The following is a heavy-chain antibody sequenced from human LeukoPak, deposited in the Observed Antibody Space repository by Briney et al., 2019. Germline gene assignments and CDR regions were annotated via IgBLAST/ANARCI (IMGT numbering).Heavy chain of an antibody. J-gene: IGHJ4*02. Sequence: GGSLRLSCAASGFTFSSYGMHWVRQAPGKGLEWVAFIRYDGSNKYYADSVKGRFTISRDNSKNTLYLQMNSLRAEDTAVYYCARAYKSVAGPFDYWGQGTLVTVSS. CDR1: GFTFSSYG. D-gene: IGHD6-19*01. V-gene: IGHV3-30*02. CDR2: IRYDGSNK. CDR3: ARAYKSVAGPFDY.